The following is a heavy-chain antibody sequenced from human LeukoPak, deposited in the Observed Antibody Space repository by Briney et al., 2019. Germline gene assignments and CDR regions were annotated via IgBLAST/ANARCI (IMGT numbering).Heavy chain of an antibody. Sequence: GGSLRLSCAASGFTFSSYEMNWVRQAPGKGLEWVSYISSSGSTIYYADSVKGRFTISRDNAKNSLYLQMNSLRAEDAAVYYCARAPVGATTYSDYWGQGTLVTVSS. J-gene: IGHJ4*02. V-gene: IGHV3-48*03. CDR2: ISSSGSTI. CDR1: GFTFSSYE. D-gene: IGHD1-26*01. CDR3: ARAPVGATTYSDY.